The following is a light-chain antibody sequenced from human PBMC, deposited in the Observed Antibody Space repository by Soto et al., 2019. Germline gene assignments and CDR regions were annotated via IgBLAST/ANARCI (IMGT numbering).Light chain of an antibody. CDR3: QQFDVLPPYT. J-gene: IGKJ2*01. CDR1: HDIKNY. Sequence: DIQWTQSPPSLSSSEGDRVAITCHSSHDIKNYLNWYQQKPGKAPKLLIYDADNLQTGVPSRFSGSGAGTEFTFTIGSLQPEDVATYFCQQFDVLPPYTFGQGTKVDIK. CDR2: DAD. V-gene: IGKV1-33*01.